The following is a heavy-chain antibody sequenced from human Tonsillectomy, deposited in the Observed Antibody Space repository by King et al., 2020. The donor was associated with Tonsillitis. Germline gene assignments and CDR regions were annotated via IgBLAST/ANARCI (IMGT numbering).Heavy chain of an antibody. CDR1: GYTFTGYY. CDR2: IHPNSGCT. D-gene: IGHD5-12*01. CDR3: ARDLGYSGYDGAFNI. V-gene: IGHV1-2*02. Sequence: QLVQSGAEVKKPGASVKVSCKASGYTFTGYYIHWVRQAPGQGLEWMGWIHPNSGCTNYAQRFQGTVTMTKDTSIRIAYMELGRLRPDDTAVYYCARDLGYSGYDGAFNIWGQGTMVTVSS. J-gene: IGHJ3*02.